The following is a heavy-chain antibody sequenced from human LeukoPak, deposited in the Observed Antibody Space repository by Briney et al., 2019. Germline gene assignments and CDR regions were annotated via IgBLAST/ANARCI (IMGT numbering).Heavy chain of an antibody. CDR2: IYYSGST. J-gene: IGHJ4*02. CDR3: ASVVLRLHDY. CDR1: GGSISSSSYY. Sequence: SETLSLTCTVSGGSISSSSYYWGWIRQPPGKGLEWIGSIYYSGSTYYNPSLKSRVTISVDTSKNQFSLKLSSVTAADTAVYYCASVVLRLHDYWGQGHRVTVSS. V-gene: IGHV4-39*01.